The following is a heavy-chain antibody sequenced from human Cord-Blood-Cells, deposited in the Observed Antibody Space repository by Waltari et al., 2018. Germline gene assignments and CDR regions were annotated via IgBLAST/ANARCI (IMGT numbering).Heavy chain of an antibody. D-gene: IGHD3-22*01. CDR3: AREGYDWEVDY. J-gene: IGHJ4*02. CDR2: TIPGLGRA. CDR1: GGTFSSYT. Sequence: QVQLVHSGAGVKKPGSSVKVSCKASGGTFSSYTISWVRQAPGQGLEWMGRTIPGLGRANAAQKFQSRVTMTANKATRTAYMEPSSLRSEDTAVYYCAREGYDWEVDYWGQGTLVTVA. V-gene: IGHV1-69*08.